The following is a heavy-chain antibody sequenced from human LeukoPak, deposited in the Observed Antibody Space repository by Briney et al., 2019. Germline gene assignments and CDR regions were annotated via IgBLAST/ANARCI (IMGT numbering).Heavy chain of an antibody. CDR1: GYTFTGYY. V-gene: IGHV1-2*02. D-gene: IGHD6-13*01. Sequence: ASVKVSCKASGYTFTGYYMHWVRQAPGQGLEWMGWINPSSGGTNYAQKFQGRVTMTRDTSISTAYMELSRLRSDDTAVYCCAREGSSPPGFDYWGQGTLVTVSS. J-gene: IGHJ4*02. CDR3: AREGSSPPGFDY. CDR2: INPSSGGT.